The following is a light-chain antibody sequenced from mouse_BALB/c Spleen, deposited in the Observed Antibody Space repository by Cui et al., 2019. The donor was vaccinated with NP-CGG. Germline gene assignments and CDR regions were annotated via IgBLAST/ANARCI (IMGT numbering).Light chain of an antibody. CDR1: TGAVTTSNY. J-gene: IGLJ1*01. CDR3: ALWYSNHWV. CDR2: GTN. V-gene: IGLV1*01. Sequence: AVVHQESVLTTSPGETVTLTCRSSTGAVTTSNYANWVQEKPDHLFTGLIGGTNNRAPGVPARFSGSLIGDKAALTITGAQTEDEAIYFCALWYSNHWVFGGGTKLTVL.